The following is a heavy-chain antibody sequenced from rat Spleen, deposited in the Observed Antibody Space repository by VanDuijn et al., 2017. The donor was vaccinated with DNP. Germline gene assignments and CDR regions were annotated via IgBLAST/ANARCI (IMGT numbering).Heavy chain of an antibody. J-gene: IGHJ2*01. CDR1: GFTFSDHN. CDR2: LSYEGSST. D-gene: IGHD1-4*01. V-gene: IGHV5-7*01. CDR3: AGRPPPTRGPFDY. Sequence: EVQLVESGGGLVQPGRSLILSCTASGFTFSDHNMAWVRQAPKKGLEWVATLSYEGSSTYYPDSVKGRFIISRNNAKSTLYLQMDSLRSDDTATYYCAGRPPPTRGPFDYWGQGVMVTVSS.